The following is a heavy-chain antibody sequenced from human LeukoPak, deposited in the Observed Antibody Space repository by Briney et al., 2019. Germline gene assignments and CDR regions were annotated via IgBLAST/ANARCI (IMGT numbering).Heavy chain of an antibody. D-gene: IGHD3-10*01. CDR2: IYYSGST. Sequence: SETLSLTCTVSGGSISSYYWSWIRQPPGKGLEWIGYIYYSGSTNYNPSLKSRVTISVDTSKNQFSLKLSSVTAADTAVYYCARLWFGEYDQIPGVWYFDLWGRGTLVTVSS. V-gene: IGHV4-59*08. CDR3: ARLWFGEYDQIPGVWYFDL. CDR1: GGSISSYY. J-gene: IGHJ2*01.